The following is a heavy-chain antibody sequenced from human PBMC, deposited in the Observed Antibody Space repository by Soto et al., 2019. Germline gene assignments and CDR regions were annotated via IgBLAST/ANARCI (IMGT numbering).Heavy chain of an antibody. V-gene: IGHV5-51*01. D-gene: IGHD2-2*02. Sequence: PGESLRLSYTGSGNSFTSYWIGWVRQMPGKGLEWMGIIYLGDSNTRYSPTFQGQVTISADRSISTAYLQWSSLKASDTAMYYCARQEYCSSTSYYKVDSWGQGTLVTVSS. J-gene: IGHJ4*02. CDR2: IYLGDSNT. CDR3: ARQEYCSSTSYYKVDS. CDR1: GNSFTSYW.